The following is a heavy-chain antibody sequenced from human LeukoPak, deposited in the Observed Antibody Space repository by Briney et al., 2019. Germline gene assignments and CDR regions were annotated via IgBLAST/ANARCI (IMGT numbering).Heavy chain of an antibody. J-gene: IGHJ3*02. V-gene: IGHV4-39*07. CDR1: GGSISSGSYY. CDR2: IYYSGST. CDR3: AVHSSSWYRGAFDI. Sequence: SQTLSLTCTVSGGSISSGSYYWGWVRQPPGKGLEWIGSIYYSGSTYYNPSLKSRVTISVDTSKNQFSLKLSSVTAADTAVYYCAVHSSSWYRGAFDIWGQGTMVTVSS. D-gene: IGHD6-13*01.